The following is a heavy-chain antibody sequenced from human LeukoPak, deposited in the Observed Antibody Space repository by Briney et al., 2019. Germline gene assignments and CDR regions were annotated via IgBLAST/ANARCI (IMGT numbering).Heavy chain of an antibody. CDR2: INSDGSST. D-gene: IGHD6-19*01. Sequence: GGSLRLSCAASGFIFSSYWMHWVRQAPGKGLVWVSRINSDGSSTSYADSVKGRFTISRDNAKNTLYLQMNSLRAEDTAVYYCARDSRIAVAGLAGYYYYGMDVWGQGTTVTVSS. CDR3: ARDSRIAVAGLAGYYYYGMDV. CDR1: GFIFSSYW. V-gene: IGHV3-74*01. J-gene: IGHJ6*02.